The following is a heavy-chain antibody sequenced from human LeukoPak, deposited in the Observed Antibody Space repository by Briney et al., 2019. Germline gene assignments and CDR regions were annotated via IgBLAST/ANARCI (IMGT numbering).Heavy chain of an antibody. D-gene: IGHD5-18*01. Sequence: GGSLRLSCAASGFTFSSYAMSWVRQAPGKGPEWVSAISGSGGSTYYADSVKGRFTISRDNSKNTLYLQMNSLRAEDTAVYYCGKPTAMVTPFDYWGQGTLVTVSS. V-gene: IGHV3-23*01. CDR3: GKPTAMVTPFDY. CDR1: GFTFSSYA. CDR2: ISGSGGST. J-gene: IGHJ4*02.